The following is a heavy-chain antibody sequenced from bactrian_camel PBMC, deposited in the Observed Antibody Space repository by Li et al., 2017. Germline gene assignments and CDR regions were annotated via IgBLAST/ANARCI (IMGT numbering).Heavy chain of an antibody. D-gene: IGHD2*01. J-gene: IGHJ6*01. CDR2: INSGGGT. V-gene: IGHV3S53*01. CDR3: ATLHPGTADFGF. CDR1: GHISSINC. Sequence: HVQLVESGGGSVQAGGSLKLSCESRGHISSINCWGWFRQAPGKGLEWVSSINSGGGTVYADSVKGRFTISRDNAKNTVYLQMNSLKPEDTALYYCATLHPGTADFGFWGQGTQVTVS.